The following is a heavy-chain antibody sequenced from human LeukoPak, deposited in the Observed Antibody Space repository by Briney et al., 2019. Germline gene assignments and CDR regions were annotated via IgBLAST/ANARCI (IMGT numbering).Heavy chain of an antibody. Sequence: AASVKVSCKASGYTFTNDGISWVRQAPGQGLEWMGWISIYNGNTDYAQKLRGRVTMTTDTSTSTAYMELRSLRSDDTAVYYCARITYDFWSGYYMPDDPWGQGTLVTVSS. D-gene: IGHD3-3*01. CDR2: ISIYNGNT. CDR1: GYTFTNDG. CDR3: ARITYDFWSGYYMPDDP. V-gene: IGHV1-18*01. J-gene: IGHJ5*02.